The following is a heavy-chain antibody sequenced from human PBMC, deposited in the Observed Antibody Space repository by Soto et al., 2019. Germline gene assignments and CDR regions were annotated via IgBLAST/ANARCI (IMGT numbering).Heavy chain of an antibody. J-gene: IGHJ4*02. CDR2: ISNSGSA. CDR1: GASISSYY. CDR3: ARIGGWYQTGFDY. Sequence: QVQLQESGPGLVKPSETLSLTCTVSGASISSYYWSWIRQIPGKGLEWIGYISNSGSANYNPSLKSRVTISEDTSKNQFSLRLSSVSVADTAMYYCARIGGWYQTGFDYWGQGTLVTVSS. D-gene: IGHD6-19*01. V-gene: IGHV4-59*01.